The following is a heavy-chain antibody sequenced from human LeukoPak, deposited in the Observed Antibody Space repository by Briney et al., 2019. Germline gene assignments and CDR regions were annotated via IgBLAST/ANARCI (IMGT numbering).Heavy chain of an antibody. CDR3: ARDRLTTVTTFHFDY. CDR1: GFTFSTYA. V-gene: IGHV3-33*01. CDR2: IWSDSTNK. Sequence: GGSLRLSCAASGFTFSTYAMHWVRQAPGKGLEWVAVIWSDSTNKYYADSVRGRFTISRDNSKSTLYLQMSSLRAEDTAMYYCARDRLTTVTTFHFDYWGQGTLVTVSS. D-gene: IGHD4-17*01. J-gene: IGHJ4*02.